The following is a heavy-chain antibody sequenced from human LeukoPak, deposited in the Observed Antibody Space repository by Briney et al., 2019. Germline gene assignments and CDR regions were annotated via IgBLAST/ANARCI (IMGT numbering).Heavy chain of an antibody. Sequence: ASVKASCKASGYTFTDYAVHWVRQAPGQSLEWMGYINGGNGKTEYSQKFQGRLTITRDISATTAYMELSSLRSEDTAVYYCVRDGGYQLLVIWGRGTLITVAS. CDR1: GYTFTDYA. J-gene: IGHJ4*02. CDR3: VRDGGYQLLVI. V-gene: IGHV1-3*01. D-gene: IGHD2-2*01. CDR2: INGGNGKT.